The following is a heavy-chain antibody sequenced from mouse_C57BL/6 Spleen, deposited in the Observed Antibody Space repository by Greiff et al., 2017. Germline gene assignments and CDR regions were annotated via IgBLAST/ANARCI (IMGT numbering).Heavy chain of an antibody. Sequence: EVKLMESGGGLVKPGGSLKLSCASSGFPFSSSALSWVRQTPEKRLVWVATISDGDSYTYYPDNVKGRFTISRDNAKNNLYLQMSHLKSEDTAMYYCARDHAVVATRRYFDGWGTGTTVTVSS. V-gene: IGHV5-4*01. CDR2: ISDGDSYT. CDR3: ARDHAVVATRRYFDG. J-gene: IGHJ1*03. CDR1: GFPFSSSA. D-gene: IGHD1-1*01.